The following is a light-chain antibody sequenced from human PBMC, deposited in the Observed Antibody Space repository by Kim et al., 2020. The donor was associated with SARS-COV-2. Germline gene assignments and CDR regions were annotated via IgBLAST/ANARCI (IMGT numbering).Light chain of an antibody. CDR2: QDN. Sequence: PVQTASITGFGYKVVDNYFSWYQQKPGQSPVVVIYQDNRRPSGIPERFSGSNTGNTATLTISGTQAMDEADFYCQAWDSSTHNYVFGPGTKVTVL. CDR3: QAWDSSTHNYV. CDR1: KVVDNY. V-gene: IGLV3-1*01. J-gene: IGLJ1*01.